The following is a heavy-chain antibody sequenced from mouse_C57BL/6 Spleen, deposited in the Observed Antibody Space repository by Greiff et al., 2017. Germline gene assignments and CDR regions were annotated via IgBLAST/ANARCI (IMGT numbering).Heavy chain of an antibody. J-gene: IGHJ3*01. CDR2: INPSSGYT. D-gene: IGHD2-1*01. CDR1: GYTFTSYT. CDR3: AGGDYGNYESWFAY. Sequence: VQLVESGAELARPGASVKMSCKASGYTFTSYTMHWVKQRPGQGLEWIGYINPSSGYTKYNQKFKDKATLTADKSSSTAYMQLSSLTSEDSAVYYCAGGDYGNYESWFAYWGQGTLVTVSA. V-gene: IGHV1-4*01.